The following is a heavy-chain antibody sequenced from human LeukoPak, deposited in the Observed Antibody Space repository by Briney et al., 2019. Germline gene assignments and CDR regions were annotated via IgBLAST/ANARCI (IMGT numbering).Heavy chain of an antibody. J-gene: IGHJ4*02. CDR2: LKQDGSVR. CDR1: GFTFSTYW. CDR3: ATSADSPGNS. V-gene: IGHV3-7*01. D-gene: IGHD4-23*01. Sequence: QPGGSLRLSCVASGFTFSTYWMSWVRQAPGKGPEWVANLKQDGSVRHYVDSVKGRFTISRDNAKNSLYLQMTNLRAEDTAVYYCATSADSPGNSWGQGTLITVSS.